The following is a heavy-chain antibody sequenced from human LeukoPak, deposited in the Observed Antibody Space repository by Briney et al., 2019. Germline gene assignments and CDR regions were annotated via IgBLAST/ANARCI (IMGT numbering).Heavy chain of an antibody. D-gene: IGHD2-2*01. J-gene: IGHJ4*02. Sequence: SETLSLTCTVSGGSISSYYWSWIRQPPGKGLEWIGYIYYSGSTNYNPSLKSRVTISVDTSKNQFSLKLSSVTAADTAVYYCAAIVVVPAANTFDYWGQGTLVTVSS. CDR2: IYYSGST. CDR1: GGSISSYY. V-gene: IGHV4-59*01. CDR3: AAIVVVPAANTFDY.